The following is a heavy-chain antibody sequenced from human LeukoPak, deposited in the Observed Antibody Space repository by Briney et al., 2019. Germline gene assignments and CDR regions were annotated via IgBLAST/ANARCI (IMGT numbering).Heavy chain of an antibody. CDR2: ISYDGSNK. CDR3: ARGPYVSDSFPLHY. V-gene: IGHV3-30-3*01. J-gene: IGHJ4*02. D-gene: IGHD3-10*01. CDR1: GFIFSNYV. Sequence: PGGSLRLSCAASGFIFSNYVMHWVRQAPGKGLDWVSIISYDGSNKYYADSVKGRFTISRDNSGNTLYLQMNGLRAEDTAVYYCARGPYVSDSFPLHYWGLGTLVTVSS.